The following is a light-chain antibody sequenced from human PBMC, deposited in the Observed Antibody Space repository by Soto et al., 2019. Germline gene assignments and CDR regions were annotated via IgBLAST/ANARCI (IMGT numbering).Light chain of an antibody. V-gene: IGKV1-8*01. CDR1: QGISSY. Sequence: AIRMTQSPSSFSASTGDRVTITCRASQGISSYLAWYQQKPGKAPKLLIYAASTLQSGVPSRFSGSGSGTDFTLTISSLQSEDFATYYCQQYYSYPRKFGQGTKVEIK. J-gene: IGKJ1*01. CDR2: AAS. CDR3: QQYYSYPRK.